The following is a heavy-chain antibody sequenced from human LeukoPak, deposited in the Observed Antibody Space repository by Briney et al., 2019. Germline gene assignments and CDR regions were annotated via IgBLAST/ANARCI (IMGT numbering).Heavy chain of an antibody. Sequence: PGRSLRLSCAASGFTFSSYGMHWVRQAPGKGPEWVANINQDGTKKNLVDSAKGRFTISRDNAENSLFLQMNSLGAEDTAVYYCARDRSPHSGGFYIDAFDIWGRGTMVTVSS. CDR1: GFTFSSYG. V-gene: IGHV3-7*01. D-gene: IGHD3-22*01. J-gene: IGHJ3*02. CDR3: ARDRSPHSGGFYIDAFDI. CDR2: INQDGTKK.